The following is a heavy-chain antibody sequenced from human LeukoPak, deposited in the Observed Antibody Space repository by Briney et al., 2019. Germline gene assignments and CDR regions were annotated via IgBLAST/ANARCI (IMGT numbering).Heavy chain of an antibody. V-gene: IGHV4-39*07. CDR3: ARGDTAMVKVRYYYMDV. D-gene: IGHD5-18*01. J-gene: IGHJ6*03. CDR1: GGSISSSSYY. CDR2: IYYSGST. Sequence: PSETLSLTCTVSGGSISSSSYYWGWIRQPPGKGLEWIGSIYYSGSTYYNPSLKSRVTISVDTSKNQFSLKLSSVTAADTAVYYCARGDTAMVKVRYYYMDVWGKGTTVTISS.